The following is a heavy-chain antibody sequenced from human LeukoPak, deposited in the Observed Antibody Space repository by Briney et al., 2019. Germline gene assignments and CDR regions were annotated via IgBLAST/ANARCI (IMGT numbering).Heavy chain of an antibody. D-gene: IGHD5-12*01. Sequence: ASVKVSCKASGYTFTSYDINWVRQATGQGLEWMGWMNPNSGNTGYAQKFQGRVTMTRDTSTSTVYMELSSLRSEDTAVYYCARRVATIYYFDYWGQGTLVTVSS. J-gene: IGHJ4*02. CDR3: ARRVATIYYFDY. CDR2: MNPNSGNT. V-gene: IGHV1-8*01. CDR1: GYTFTSYD.